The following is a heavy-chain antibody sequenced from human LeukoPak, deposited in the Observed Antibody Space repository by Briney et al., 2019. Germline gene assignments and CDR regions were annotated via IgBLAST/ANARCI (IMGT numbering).Heavy chain of an antibody. D-gene: IGHD3-22*01. CDR3: AREANYDDTPDAFDI. Sequence: ASVKVSCKASGYTFASYRISWVRQAPGQGLEWMGCISAYNGNTNYTQKVQGRVTMTTDTSTSTAYMELRSLTSDDTAVYYCAREANYDDTPDAFDIWGQGTMVTVSS. V-gene: IGHV1-18*01. CDR1: GYTFASYR. J-gene: IGHJ3*02. CDR2: ISAYNGNT.